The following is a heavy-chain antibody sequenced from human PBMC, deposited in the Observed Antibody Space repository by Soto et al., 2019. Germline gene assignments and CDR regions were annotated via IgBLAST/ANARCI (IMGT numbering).Heavy chain of an antibody. CDR3: ARQNYGSGSTYFDY. D-gene: IGHD3-10*01. J-gene: IGHJ4*01. V-gene: IGHV4-59*08. CDR1: GGSISSYY. Sequence: QVQLQESGPGLVKPSETLSLTCTVSGGSISSYYWSWIRQPPGKGLEWIGYIYYSGSTNYNPSLKNRVTISVDTSKNQFSLKLNSMTAADTAVYYCARQNYGSGSTYFDYWGHGTLVTVSS. CDR2: IYYSGST.